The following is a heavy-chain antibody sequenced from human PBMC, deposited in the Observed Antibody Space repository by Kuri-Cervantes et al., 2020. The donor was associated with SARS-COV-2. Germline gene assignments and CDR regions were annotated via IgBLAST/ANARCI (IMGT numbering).Heavy chain of an antibody. CDR2: INSDGSST. J-gene: IGHJ6*02. CDR3: ARDRYDFWSGLGYYYYGMDV. Sequence: GESLKISCAASGLTFSSYWMHWVRQAPGKGLVWASRINSDGSSTSYADSVKGRFTTSRDNAKNTLYLQMNSLRAEDTAVYYCARDRYDFWSGLGYYYYGMDVWGQGTTVTVSS. CDR1: GLTFSSYW. V-gene: IGHV3-74*01. D-gene: IGHD3-3*01.